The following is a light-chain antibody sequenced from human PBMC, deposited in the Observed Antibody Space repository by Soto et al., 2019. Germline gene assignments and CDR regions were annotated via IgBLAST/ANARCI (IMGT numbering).Light chain of an antibody. CDR3: QQSYSSPPT. CDR2: AAS. CDR1: QGISSY. V-gene: IGKV1-8*01. Sequence: AIRMTQSPSSFSASTGDRVTITCRASQGISSYLAWYQQKPGKAPKLLIYAASTLQSGVPSRFSGSGSGTDFTLTISSLQPEGFATYFCQQSYSSPPTFGQGTKVDIK. J-gene: IGKJ1*01.